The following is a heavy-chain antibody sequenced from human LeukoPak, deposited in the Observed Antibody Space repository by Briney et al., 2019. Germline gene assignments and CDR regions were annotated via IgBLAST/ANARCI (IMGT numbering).Heavy chain of an antibody. CDR3: ARHGNSNFDY. CDR1: GGSISSSTYF. D-gene: IGHD1/OR15-1a*01. Sequence: PSETLSLTCTVSGGSISSSTYFWGWIRQPPGKGLEWIGSIFYGGSTYYNPSLKSRVTISVDTSKNQFSLKLSSVIAADTAVYYCARHGNSNFDYWGQGTLVTVTS. CDR2: IFYGGST. J-gene: IGHJ4*02. V-gene: IGHV4-39*01.